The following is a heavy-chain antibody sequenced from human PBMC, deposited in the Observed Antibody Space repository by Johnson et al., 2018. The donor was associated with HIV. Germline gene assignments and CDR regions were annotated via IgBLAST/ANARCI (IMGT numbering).Heavy chain of an antibody. V-gene: IGHV3-23*04. Sequence: VQLVESGGGVVQPGRSLRLSCAASGFTFSNYPMHWVRQAPGKGLEWVSAISSSGGGTYYADSVEGRFAISRDNSKNILYLQMNILRAEDTALYYCAKEGIIPTAASVGPPVDLDFWGQGTTVTVSS. CDR2: ISSSGGGT. J-gene: IGHJ3*01. CDR3: AKEGIIPTAASVGPPVDLDF. D-gene: IGHD4-17*01. CDR1: GFTFSNYP.